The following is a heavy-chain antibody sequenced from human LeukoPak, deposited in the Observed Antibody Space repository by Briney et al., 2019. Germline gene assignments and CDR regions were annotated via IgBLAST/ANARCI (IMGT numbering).Heavy chain of an antibody. CDR3: GRMVGVYGSRWNADKNNWLDP. J-gene: IGHJ5*02. Sequence: ASVTVSCTASGYTFTTYAICWVRQAPGQGLEWMGWISTYNGNTNYSQNLQGRVTMTTETSTNTAYMELRSLTSDDTAIYYCGRMVGVYGSRWNADKNNWLDPWGQGTLVSVSS. CDR1: GYTFTTYA. D-gene: IGHD6-13*01. CDR2: ISTYNGNT. V-gene: IGHV1-18*01.